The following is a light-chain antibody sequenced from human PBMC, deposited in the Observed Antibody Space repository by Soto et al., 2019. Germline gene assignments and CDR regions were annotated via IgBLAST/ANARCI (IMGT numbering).Light chain of an antibody. CDR2: KAS. CDR3: RQYVSYPVT. CDR1: QSISNS. V-gene: IGKV1-5*03. Sequence: DIQMTQSPSTLSASVGDRVTITCRASQSISNSLAWYQQKPGKAPNLLIYKASSLESGVPSRFNGSGSGTEFTLTISSLQPDDVATYYCRQYVSYPVTFGGGTKVE. J-gene: IGKJ4*01.